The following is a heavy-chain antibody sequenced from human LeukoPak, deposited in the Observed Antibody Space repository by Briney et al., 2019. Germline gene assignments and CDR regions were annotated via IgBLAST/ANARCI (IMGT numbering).Heavy chain of an antibody. D-gene: IGHD4-17*01. CDR3: ARAQPQYYGDVLDFDY. CDR2: IYYSGST. CDR1: GGSISSYY. J-gene: IGHJ4*02. Sequence: SETLSLTCTVSGGSISSYYWSWIRQPPGKGLEWIGYIYYSGSTNYNPSLKSRVTISVDTSKNQFSLKLSSVTAADTAVYYCARAQPQYYGDVLDFDYWGQGTLVTVSS. V-gene: IGHV4-59*01.